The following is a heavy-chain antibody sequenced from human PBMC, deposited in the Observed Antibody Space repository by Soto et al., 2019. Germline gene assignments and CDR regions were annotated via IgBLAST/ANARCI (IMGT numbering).Heavy chain of an antibody. D-gene: IGHD4-17*01. Sequence: QVQLRESGPGLVKPSETLSLTCTVSGGSVSSGSYYWSWIRQPPGKGLEWIGYIYYSGSTNYNPSLKSRVTISVDTSKNQFSLKLSSVTAADTAVYYCARVGRTTVVTPPFDYWGQGTLVTVSS. V-gene: IGHV4-61*01. CDR2: IYYSGST. CDR3: ARVGRTTVVTPPFDY. CDR1: GGSVSSGSYY. J-gene: IGHJ4*02.